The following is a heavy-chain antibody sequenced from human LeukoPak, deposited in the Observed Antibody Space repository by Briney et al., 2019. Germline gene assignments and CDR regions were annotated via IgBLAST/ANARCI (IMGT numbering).Heavy chain of an antibody. V-gene: IGHV3-23*01. D-gene: IGHD6-13*01. J-gene: IGHJ6*03. Sequence: GGSLRLSCAASGFTFSKYAMTWVRQAPGKGLECVSAIDGSGSEIYSADSVKGRFTISRDDSKNTLYLHMNSLRAEDTAIYYCAKGTVGTYYFYYMDVRGKGTTVTVSS. CDR3: AKGTVGTYYFYYMDV. CDR2: IDGSGSEI. CDR1: GFTFSKYA.